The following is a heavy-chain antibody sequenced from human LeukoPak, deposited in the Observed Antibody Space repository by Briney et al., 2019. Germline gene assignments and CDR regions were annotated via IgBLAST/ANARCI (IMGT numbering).Heavy chain of an antibody. CDR3: ARAYSSGWYGIDY. CDR1: GYTFISYY. V-gene: IGHV1-46*01. Sequence: GASVKVSCKTSGYTFISYYMHWVRQAPGQGLEWMGIINPSGGSTGYAQKFQGRVTMTRDTSTSIVYMEVSSLRSEDTAVYYCARAYSSGWYGIDYWGQGTLVTVSS. D-gene: IGHD6-19*01. CDR2: INPSGGST. J-gene: IGHJ4*02.